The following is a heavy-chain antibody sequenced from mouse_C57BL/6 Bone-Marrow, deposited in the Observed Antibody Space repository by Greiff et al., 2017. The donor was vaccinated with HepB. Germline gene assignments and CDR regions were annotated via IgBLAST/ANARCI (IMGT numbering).Heavy chain of an antibody. J-gene: IGHJ4*01. CDR3: VRGVYYSNYVYYAMDY. Sequence: EVQLVESGGGLVQPKGSLKLSCAASGFTFNTYAMHWVRQAPGKGLEWVARIRSKSSNYATYYADSVKDRFTISRDDSQSMLYLQMNNLKTEDTAMYYCVRGVYYSNYVYYAMDYWGQGTSVTVSS. D-gene: IGHD2-5*01. CDR1: GFTFNTYA. V-gene: IGHV10-3*01. CDR2: IRSKSSNYAT.